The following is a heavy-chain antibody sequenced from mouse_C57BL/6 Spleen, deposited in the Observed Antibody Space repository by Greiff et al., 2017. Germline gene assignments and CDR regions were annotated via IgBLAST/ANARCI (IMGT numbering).Heavy chain of an antibody. CDR1: GFTFTDYY. Sequence: DVKLVESGGGLVQPGGSLILSCAASGFTFTDYYMSWVRQHPGKALEWLGFIRNKANGYTTEYSASVKGRFTISRDNSQSILYLQMNALRAEDSATYYCASPGSSYDAWFAYWGQGTLVTVSA. D-gene: IGHD1-1*01. J-gene: IGHJ3*01. V-gene: IGHV7-3*01. CDR2: IRNKANGYTT. CDR3: ASPGSSYDAWFAY.